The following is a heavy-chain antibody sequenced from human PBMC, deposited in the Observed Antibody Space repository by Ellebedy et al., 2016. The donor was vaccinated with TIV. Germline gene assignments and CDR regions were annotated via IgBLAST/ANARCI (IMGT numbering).Heavy chain of an antibody. D-gene: IGHD3-22*01. CDR2: IYHSGYT. V-gene: IGHV4-4*02. CDR1: GASFINDDW. Sequence: SETLSLXXVVSGASFINDDWRTWVRQPPGKGLEWIGEIYHSGYTHYNPSLKSRVTMSLDKSRGQFSLELNSVTAADTAVYFCARGEKHISDDYPWEVPDYWGPGTLATVSS. CDR3: ARGEKHISDDYPWEVPDY. J-gene: IGHJ4*02.